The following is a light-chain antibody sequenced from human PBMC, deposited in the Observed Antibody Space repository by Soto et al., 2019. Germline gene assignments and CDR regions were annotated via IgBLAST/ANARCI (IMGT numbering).Light chain of an antibody. V-gene: IGLV2-8*01. Sequence: QSARTQPPSASGSPGQSVTISCPGPKDDIGVYDFVSWYQHHPGKAPRLIIYEVVQRPSGVPDRFSGSKSGNTASLTVSGLQAADEADYFCKSYAGSNTYVFGSGTKVTVL. CDR3: KSYAGSNTYV. CDR2: EVV. CDR1: KDDIGVYDF. J-gene: IGLJ1*01.